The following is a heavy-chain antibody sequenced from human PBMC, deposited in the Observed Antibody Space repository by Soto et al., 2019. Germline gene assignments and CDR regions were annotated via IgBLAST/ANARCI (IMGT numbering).Heavy chain of an antibody. V-gene: IGHV4-4*02. J-gene: IGHJ4*02. D-gene: IGHD3-16*02. CDR1: GGSISSSNW. CDR3: ARDRRADYVWGSYRYTEQ. Sequence: QVQLQESGPGLVKPSGTLSLTCAVSGGSISSSNWWSWVRQPPGKGLEWIGEIYHSGSTNYNPSLKSPVTISVDKSKNQFSLKLSSVTAADTAVYYCARDRRADYVWGSYRYTEQWGQGTLVTVSS. CDR2: IYHSGST.